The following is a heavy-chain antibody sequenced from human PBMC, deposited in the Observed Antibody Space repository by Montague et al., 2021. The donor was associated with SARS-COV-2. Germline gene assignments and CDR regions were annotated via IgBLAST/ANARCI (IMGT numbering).Heavy chain of an antibody. J-gene: IGHJ6*02. CDR1: GGSISSSSYY. Sequence: SETLSLTCTVSGGSISSSSYYWGWIRQPPGKGLEWIGSIYHSGSTYYNPSLKSRVTISVDTSKNQFSLKLSPVTAADTAVYYCARVGRQQLVRLSGMDVWGQGTTVTVSS. D-gene: IGHD6-13*01. V-gene: IGHV4-39*07. CDR2: IYHSGST. CDR3: ARVGRQQLVRLSGMDV.